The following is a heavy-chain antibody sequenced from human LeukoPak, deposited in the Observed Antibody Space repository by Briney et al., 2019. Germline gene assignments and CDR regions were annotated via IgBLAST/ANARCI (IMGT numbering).Heavy chain of an antibody. J-gene: IGHJ3*02. CDR3: ARDTVVPTQWFGEHDAFDI. D-gene: IGHD3-10*01. Sequence: SETLSLTCTVSGGSINSSSSHWGWIRRPPGKGLEWIGVISCDGTTYYNPSLNSRVAILIDRSKKQFPLKLSSVTAADTAVYYCARDTVVPTQWFGEHDAFDIWGQGTMVTVSS. V-gene: IGHV4-39*06. CDR2: ISCDGTT. CDR1: GGSINSSSSH.